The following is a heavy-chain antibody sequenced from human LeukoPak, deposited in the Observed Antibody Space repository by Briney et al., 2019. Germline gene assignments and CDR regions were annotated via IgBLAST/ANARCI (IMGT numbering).Heavy chain of an antibody. D-gene: IGHD5-12*01. J-gene: IGHJ4*02. CDR1: GFTFSDYY. Sequence: PGGSLRLSCAASGFTFSDYYMRWIRQAPGKGLEWVSYISSSGSTIYYADSVKGRFTISRDNAKNSLYLQMNSLRAEDTALYYCAKDLDDGGGYRGYFDYWGQGTLVTVSS. CDR2: ISSSGSTI. CDR3: AKDLDDGGGYRGYFDY. V-gene: IGHV3-11*01.